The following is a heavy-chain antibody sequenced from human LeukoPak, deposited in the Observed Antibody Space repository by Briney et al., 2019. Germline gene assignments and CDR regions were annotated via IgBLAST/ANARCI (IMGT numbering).Heavy chain of an antibody. D-gene: IGHD5-12*01. Sequence: GGSLRLSCAASGFTFSSHDMHWVRQAPGKGLEWVAFIRFDGTTKYTADSVKGRFTISRDNSKNTLYLQINSLRPEDTAVYFCARTPTQYSYFDYWGQGTLVTVSS. CDR1: GFTFSSHD. CDR2: IRFDGTTK. J-gene: IGHJ4*02. CDR3: ARTPTQYSYFDY. V-gene: IGHV3-30*02.